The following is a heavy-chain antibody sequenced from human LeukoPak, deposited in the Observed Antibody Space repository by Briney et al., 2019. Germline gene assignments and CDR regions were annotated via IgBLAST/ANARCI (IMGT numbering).Heavy chain of an antibody. CDR2: IYYSGSI. J-gene: IGHJ4*02. CDR3: ARASSYGYAY. Sequence: NASETLSLTCSVSGGSISSHYWSWIRQPPGKGLEWIRYIYYSGSINYDPSLKSRVTISVDTSKNQFSLKLSSVTAADTAVYYCARASSYGYAYWGQGILVTVSS. CDR1: GGSISSHY. D-gene: IGHD5-18*01. V-gene: IGHV4-59*11.